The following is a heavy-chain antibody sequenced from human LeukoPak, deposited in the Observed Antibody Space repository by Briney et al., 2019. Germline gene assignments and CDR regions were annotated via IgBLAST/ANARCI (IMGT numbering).Heavy chain of an antibody. D-gene: IGHD3-22*01. CDR2: IYYSGST. V-gene: IGHV4-59*01. Sequence: SETLSLTCTVSGGSISSYYWSWIRQPPGKGLEWIGYIYYSGSTNYNPSLKSRVTISVDTSKNQFSLKLSSVTAADTAVYYCARGFYDSSGYYYLGAFDIWGQRTMVTVSS. J-gene: IGHJ3*02. CDR3: ARGFYDSSGYYYLGAFDI. CDR1: GGSISSYY.